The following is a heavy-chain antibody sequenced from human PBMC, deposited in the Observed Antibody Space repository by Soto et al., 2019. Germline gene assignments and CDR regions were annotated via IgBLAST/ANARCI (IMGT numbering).Heavy chain of an antibody. D-gene: IGHD6-13*01. Sequence: QVQLQESGPGLVKPSDTLSLTCAVSGYSISSSNWWGWIRQPPGKGLEWIGYIYYSGTTYYNPSLKSRVTMALATSKNQLSLQLSSVTAVDTAVYYCARSRYSSRSPIDYWGQGTLVTVSS. V-gene: IGHV4-28*01. J-gene: IGHJ4*02. CDR1: GYSISSSNW. CDR2: IYYSGTT. CDR3: ARSRYSSRSPIDY.